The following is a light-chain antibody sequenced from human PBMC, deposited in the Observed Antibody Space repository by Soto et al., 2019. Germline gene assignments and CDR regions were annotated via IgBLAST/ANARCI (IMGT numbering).Light chain of an antibody. CDR3: QYYGDAPGT. Sequence: EIVLTQSPGTLSLSPGDRATLTCRASQSVSSNNLAWYQHKRGQSPRLLVYGGNSRATGIPDRFSGSGSGPDFTLTISRLEPEDFAVYFCQYYGDAPGTCGRGTKVDIK. CDR2: GGN. V-gene: IGKV3-20*01. CDR1: QSVSSNN. J-gene: IGKJ1*01.